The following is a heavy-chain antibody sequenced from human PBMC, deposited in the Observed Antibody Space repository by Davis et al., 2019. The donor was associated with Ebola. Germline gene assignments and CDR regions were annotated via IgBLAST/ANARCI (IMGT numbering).Heavy chain of an antibody. CDR1: GFTFSTYG. V-gene: IGHV3-30*18. D-gene: IGHD3-22*01. CDR3: VKADFYDSSYMFDP. J-gene: IGHJ5*02. CDR2: TSYDGSDE. Sequence: GGSLRLSCVASGFTFSTYGIHWVRQAPGKGLQWVAGTSYDGSDEYYADSVKGRFTISRDNSKKTVYLQMSSLRPEDTALYYCVKADFYDSSYMFDPWGQGTLVTVSS.